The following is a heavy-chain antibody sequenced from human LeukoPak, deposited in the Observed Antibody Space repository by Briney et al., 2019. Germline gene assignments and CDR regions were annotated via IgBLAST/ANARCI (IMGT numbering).Heavy chain of an antibody. CDR3: ARDQRPSCLGGICYSGDY. D-gene: IGHD2-15*01. V-gene: IGHV1-69*13. CDR1: GGTFHSYI. J-gene: IGHJ4*02. CDR2: IVPIIGTA. Sequence: SVKVSCKASGGTFHSYIVTWVRQPPGQGLEGMGGIVPIIGTANYAQKFQGRVTITADDSTSTAYMELRSLRSEDTAIYYCARDQRPSCLGGICYSGDYWGQGTLVTVTS.